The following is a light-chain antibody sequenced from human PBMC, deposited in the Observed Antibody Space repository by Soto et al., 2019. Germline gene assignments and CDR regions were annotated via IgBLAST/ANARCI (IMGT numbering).Light chain of an antibody. V-gene: IGKV3-20*01. CDR3: QQYGSSSWT. CDR2: GAS. Sequence: IVLTQSPGTLSLSPGERATLSCRASHSISSTFFAWYQHKPGQAPRLLIYGASSRATGIPDRFSGSGSGTDFTLTISRLEPEDFAVYYCQQYGSSSWTFGQGTKVEIK. CDR1: HSISSTF. J-gene: IGKJ1*01.